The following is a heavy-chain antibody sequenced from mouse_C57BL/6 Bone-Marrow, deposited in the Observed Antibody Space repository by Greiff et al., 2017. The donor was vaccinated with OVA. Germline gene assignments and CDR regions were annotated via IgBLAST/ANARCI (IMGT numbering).Heavy chain of an antibody. V-gene: IGHV1-62-2*01. D-gene: IGHD2-2*01. CDR3: ARHEGGSGLRRTGSAWFAY. J-gene: IGHJ3*01. Sequence: QVQLQQSGAELVKPGASVKLSCKASGYTFTEYTIHWVKQRSGQGLEWIGWFYPGSGSIKYNEKFKDKATLTADKSSSTVYMELSRLTSEDSAVYCCARHEGGSGLRRTGSAWFAYWGQGTLVTVSA. CDR2: FYPGSGSI. CDR1: GYTFTEYT.